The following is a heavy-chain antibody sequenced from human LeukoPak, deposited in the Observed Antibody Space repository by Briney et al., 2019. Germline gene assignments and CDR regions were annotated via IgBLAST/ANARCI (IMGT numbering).Heavy chain of an antibody. CDR1: GSTFSSYE. CDR3: ARIITTVTTSDY. V-gene: IGHV3-48*03. J-gene: IGHJ4*02. CDR2: IGSSGSNI. Sequence: GGSLRLSCAASGSTFSSYEMNWVRQAPGKGLEWVSYIGSSGSNIYYADSVKGRFTISRDNAKNSLYLQMNSLRAEDTAIYYCARIITTVTTSDYWGQGTLVTVSS. D-gene: IGHD4-17*01.